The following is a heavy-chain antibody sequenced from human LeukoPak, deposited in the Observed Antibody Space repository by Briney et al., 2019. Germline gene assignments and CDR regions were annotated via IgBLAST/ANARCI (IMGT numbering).Heavy chain of an antibody. V-gene: IGHV1-2*02. Sequence: ASVKVSCKASGYTFTGYCMHWVRQAPGQGLEWMGWINPNNGGTNYAQKFQGRVTMTRDTSISTAYMDLIRLKSDDTAVYYCAREGYGGGQDFDVWGQGTMVTVSS. CDR3: AREGYGGGQDFDV. CDR2: INPNNGGT. J-gene: IGHJ3*01. D-gene: IGHD1-26*01. CDR1: GYTFTGYC.